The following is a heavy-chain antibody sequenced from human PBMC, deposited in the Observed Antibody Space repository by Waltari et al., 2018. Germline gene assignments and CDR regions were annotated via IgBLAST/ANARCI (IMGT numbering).Heavy chain of an antibody. Sequence: SLRLSCAASGFIVSSKYMSWVRQAPVKGLEWISVIYSGGSTSYAQKFQGRVTMTRDTSTSTVYMELSSLRSEDTAVYYCARGGRGYPAGEYWGQGTLVTVSS. V-gene: IGHV3-53*05. J-gene: IGHJ4*02. CDR2: IYSGGST. CDR3: ARGGRGYPAGEY. D-gene: IGHD3-16*01. CDR1: GFIVSSKY.